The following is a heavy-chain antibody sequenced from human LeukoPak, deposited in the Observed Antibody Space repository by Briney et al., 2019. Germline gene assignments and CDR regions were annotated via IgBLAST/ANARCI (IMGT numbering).Heavy chain of an antibody. J-gene: IGHJ4*02. CDR2: ISAYNGNT. V-gene: IGHV1-18*01. CDR1: GYTFTSYG. D-gene: IGHD3-16*02. Sequence: ASVKVSCKASGYTFTSYGISWVRQAPGQGLEWMGWISAYNGNTNYAQRLQGRVTMTTDTSTSTAYMELRSLRSDDTAVYYCARVYYDYVWGSYRYVDYWGQGTLVTVSS. CDR3: ARVYYDYVWGSYRYVDY.